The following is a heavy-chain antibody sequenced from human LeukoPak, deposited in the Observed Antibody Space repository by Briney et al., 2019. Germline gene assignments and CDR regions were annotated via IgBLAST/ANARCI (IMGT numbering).Heavy chain of an antibody. CDR1: GFSFSSFS. Sequence: GGSLRLSCAASGFSFSSFSMNWVGQAPGKGLGWVSSINSGSNYIFYADSVRGRFTISRDNAKNSVYLQMNSLRAEDTAVYYCARDDNGPFDYWGQGTLVTVSS. V-gene: IGHV3-21*04. D-gene: IGHD1-14*01. CDR2: INSGSNYI. J-gene: IGHJ4*02. CDR3: ARDDNGPFDY.